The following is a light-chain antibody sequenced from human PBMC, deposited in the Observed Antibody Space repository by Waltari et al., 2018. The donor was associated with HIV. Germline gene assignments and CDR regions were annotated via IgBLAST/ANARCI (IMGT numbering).Light chain of an antibody. V-gene: IGLV1-44*01. CDR3: AAWDDSLNGPWV. CDR1: SPNIGSNT. Sequence: QSVLTQPPSASGTPGQRVTISCSASSPNIGSNTVNWYQQLPGTAPKLPIYSNNQRPSGVPDRFSGSKSGTSASLAISGLQSEDEADYYCAAWDDSLNGPWVFGGGTKLTVL. J-gene: IGLJ3*02. CDR2: SNN.